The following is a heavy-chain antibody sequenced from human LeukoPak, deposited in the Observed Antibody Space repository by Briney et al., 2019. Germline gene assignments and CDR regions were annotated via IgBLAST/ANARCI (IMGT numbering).Heavy chain of an antibody. CDR3: AKVGITYYYDSSGYYWDY. CDR1: GFTFSSYW. V-gene: IGHV3-74*01. D-gene: IGHD3-22*01. Sequence: PGGSLRLSCAASGFTFSSYWMHWVRQAPGKGLVWVSRINSDGSSTSYADSVKGRFTISRDNAKNTLYLQMNSLRAEDTAVYYCAKVGITYYYDSSGYYWDYWGQGTLVTVSS. CDR2: INSDGSST. J-gene: IGHJ4*02.